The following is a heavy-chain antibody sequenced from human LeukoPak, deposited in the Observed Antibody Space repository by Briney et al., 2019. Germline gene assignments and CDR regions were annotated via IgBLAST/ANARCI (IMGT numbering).Heavy chain of an antibody. CDR3: AREGAYGDHGGNWFDP. Sequence: SVKVSCKASGGTFSSYAISWVRQAPGQGLEWMGGIIPIFGTANYAQKFQGRVTITAAKSTSTAYMELSSLRSEDTAVYYCAREGAYGDHGGNWFDPWGQGTLVTVSS. CDR2: IIPIFGTA. D-gene: IGHD4-17*01. V-gene: IGHV1-69*06. CDR1: GGTFSSYA. J-gene: IGHJ5*02.